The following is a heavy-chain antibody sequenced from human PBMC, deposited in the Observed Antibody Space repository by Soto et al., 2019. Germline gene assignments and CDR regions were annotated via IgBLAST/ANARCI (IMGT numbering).Heavy chain of an antibody. CDR2: ISCDGGST. J-gene: IGHJ4*01. V-gene: IGHV3-43D*04. Sequence: EVQLVESGGVVVQPGGSLRLSCAASGFTFDDYAMHWGRQAPGKGLEWVSLISCDGGSTYYADSGKGRFTISRDNSKNSLYLQMNSLRAEDIDLYYCERALGVTTGFDYWGHGTLVTVSS. D-gene: IGHD4-17*01. CDR3: ERALGVTTGFDY. CDR1: GFTFDDYA.